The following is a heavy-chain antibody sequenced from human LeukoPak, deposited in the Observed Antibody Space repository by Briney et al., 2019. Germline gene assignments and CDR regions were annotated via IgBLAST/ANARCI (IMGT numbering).Heavy chain of an antibody. Sequence: SETLSLTCTVSGGSISSGDYYWSWIRQPPGKGLEWIGYIYYSGSTYYNPSLKSRVTISVDTSKNQFSLKLSSVTAADTAVYYCAREGEWFGELPQYYYFDYWGQGTLVTVSS. CDR3: AREGEWFGELPQYYYFDY. CDR1: GGSISSGDYY. D-gene: IGHD3-10*01. V-gene: IGHV4-30-4*01. CDR2: IYYSGST. J-gene: IGHJ4*02.